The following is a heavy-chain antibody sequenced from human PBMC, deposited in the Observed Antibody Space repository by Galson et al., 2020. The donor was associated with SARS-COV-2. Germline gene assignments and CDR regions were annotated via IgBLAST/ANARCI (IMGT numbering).Heavy chain of an antibody. CDR3: TRDRGSGGSDY. D-gene: IGHD6-19*01. V-gene: IGHV3-49*04. CDR2: IRSKASGGTT. CDR1: GFTFGDYA. Sequence: GGSLRLSCTASGFTFGDYATSWVRQAPGKGLEWVGFIRSKASGGTTEYAASVKGRFTISRDESKSIAYLQMSSLKTEDTAVYYCTRDRGSGGSDYWGQGTLVTVAS. J-gene: IGHJ4*02.